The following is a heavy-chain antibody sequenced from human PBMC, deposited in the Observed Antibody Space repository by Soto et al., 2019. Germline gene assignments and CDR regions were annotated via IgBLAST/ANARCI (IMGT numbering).Heavy chain of an antibody. CDR1: GFTFSSYA. CDR2: ISGSGGST. CDR3: AKDLEQQPPPRPYYYYYYGMDV. D-gene: IGHD6-13*01. Sequence: PGGSLRLSCAASGFTFSSYAMSWVRQAPGKGLEWVSAISGSGGSTYYADSVKGRFTISRDNSKNTLYLQMNSLRAEDTAVYYCAKDLEQQPPPRPYYYYYYGMDVWGQGTTVTVSS. J-gene: IGHJ6*02. V-gene: IGHV3-23*01.